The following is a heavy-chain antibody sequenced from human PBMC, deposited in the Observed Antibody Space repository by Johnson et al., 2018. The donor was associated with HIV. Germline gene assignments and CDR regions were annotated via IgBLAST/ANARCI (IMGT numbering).Heavy chain of an antibody. D-gene: IGHD3-22*01. CDR2: IGTAGDT. Sequence: MQLVESGGGLVQPGGSLRLSCAASGFTFSSYDMHWVRQATGKGLEWVSAIGTAGDTYYPGSVKGRFTISRENAKNSLYLQMNSLRAGDTAVYYCARGARDDSSGSFAFDIWGQGTMVTVSS. J-gene: IGHJ3*02. V-gene: IGHV3-13*01. CDR1: GFTFSSYD. CDR3: ARGARDDSSGSFAFDI.